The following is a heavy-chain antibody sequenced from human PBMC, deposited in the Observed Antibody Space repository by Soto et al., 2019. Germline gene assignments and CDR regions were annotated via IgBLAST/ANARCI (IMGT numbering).Heavy chain of an antibody. D-gene: IGHD6-13*01. Sequence: SETLSLTCAVYGGSFSGYYWSWIRQPPGKGLEWIGEINHSGSTNYNPSLKSRVTISVDTSKNQFSLKLSSVTAADTAVYYCARGRIAAAGTLRRNWFAPWGQGTLVTVSS. J-gene: IGHJ5*02. V-gene: IGHV4-34*01. CDR2: INHSGST. CDR1: GGSFSGYY. CDR3: ARGRIAAAGTLRRNWFAP.